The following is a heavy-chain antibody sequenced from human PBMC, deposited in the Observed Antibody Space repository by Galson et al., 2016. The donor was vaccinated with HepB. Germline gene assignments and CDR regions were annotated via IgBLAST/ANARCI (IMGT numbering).Heavy chain of an antibody. V-gene: IGHV4-59*01. Sequence: LSLTCTVSGGSISGYYWSWIRQSPGKGLEWIGYISYTGSTTYNPSLKSRVTISLHTSKIHFYLNLTSVTAADTAVYYCARGFDPWGQGILVTVSS. CDR3: ARGFDP. CDR2: ISYTGST. CDR1: GGSISGYY. J-gene: IGHJ5*02.